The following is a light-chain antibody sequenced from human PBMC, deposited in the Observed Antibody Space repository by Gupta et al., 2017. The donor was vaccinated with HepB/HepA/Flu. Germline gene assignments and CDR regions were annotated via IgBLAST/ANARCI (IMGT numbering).Light chain of an antibody. Sequence: IVLTQSPATLSLSPGERATLACRASQSVSSYLAWYQQKPGQAPRLLIYDASNRATGIPARFSGSGSGTDFTLTISSLEPEDFAVYYCQQRSNWPRTFGQGTRLEIK. V-gene: IGKV3-11*01. CDR1: QSVSSY. CDR2: DAS. CDR3: QQRSNWPRT. J-gene: IGKJ5*01.